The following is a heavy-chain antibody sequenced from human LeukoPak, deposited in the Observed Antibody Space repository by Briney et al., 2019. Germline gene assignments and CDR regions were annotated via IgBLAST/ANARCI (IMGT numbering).Heavy chain of an antibody. CDR1: GFTFSSYS. J-gene: IGHJ4*02. CDR2: ISSSSSYI. CDR3: ARAGPPTGTIFSRPFDY. D-gene: IGHD1-14*01. Sequence: GGSLRLSCAASGFTFSSYSMNWVRQAPGKGLEWVSSISSSSSYIYYADSVKGRFTISRDNAKNSLYLQMNSLRAEDTAVYYCARAGPPTGTIFSRPFDYWGQGTLVTVSS. V-gene: IGHV3-21*01.